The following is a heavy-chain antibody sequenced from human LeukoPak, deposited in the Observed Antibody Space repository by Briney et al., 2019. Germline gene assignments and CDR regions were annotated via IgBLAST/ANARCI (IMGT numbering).Heavy chain of an antibody. CDR1: GGSFSGYY. CDR3: ARGLGITIFGVVSSFWFDP. V-gene: IGHV4-34*01. Sequence: PSETLSLTCAVYGGSFSGYYWSWIRQPPGKGLDWIGEINHSGSTNYNPSLKSRVTISVDTSKNQFSLKLSSVTAADTAVYYCARGLGITIFGVVSSFWFDPWGQGTLVTVSS. D-gene: IGHD3-3*01. CDR2: INHSGST. J-gene: IGHJ5*02.